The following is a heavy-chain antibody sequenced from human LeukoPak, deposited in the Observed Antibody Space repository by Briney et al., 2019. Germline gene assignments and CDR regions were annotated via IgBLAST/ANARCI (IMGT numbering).Heavy chain of an antibody. CDR3: ARVYSGSYYGY. J-gene: IGHJ4*02. CDR1: GFTFSSYS. D-gene: IGHD1-26*01. CDR2: ISSSSSTI. V-gene: IGHV3-48*04. Sequence: GGSLRPSCAASGFTFSSYSMNWVRQAPGKGLEWVSYISSSSSTIYYADSVKGRFTISRDNAKNSLYLQMNSLRAEDTAVYYCARVYSGSYYGYWGQGTLVTVSS.